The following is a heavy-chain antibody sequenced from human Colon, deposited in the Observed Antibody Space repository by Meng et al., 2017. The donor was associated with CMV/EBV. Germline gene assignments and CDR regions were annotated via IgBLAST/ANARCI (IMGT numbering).Heavy chain of an antibody. V-gene: IGHV3-23*01. CDR3: ARAASVAVIYNLGLDV. Sequence: GESLKISCAASGFTFSTYPMSWVRQAPGKGLEWVSGISESGDDPYQADSVKGRFTISRDNSKNILYLQMNSLRREDTAVYYCARAASVAVIYNLGLDVWGLGTTVTVSS. CDR1: GFTFSTYP. J-gene: IGHJ6*02. D-gene: IGHD1-1*01. CDR2: ISESGDDP.